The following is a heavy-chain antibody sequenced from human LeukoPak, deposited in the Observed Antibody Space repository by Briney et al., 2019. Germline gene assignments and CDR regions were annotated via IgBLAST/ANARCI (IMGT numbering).Heavy chain of an antibody. D-gene: IGHD6-19*01. CDR1: GFTFSSYA. Sequence: GGSLRLSCAASGFTFSSYAMSWVRQAPGKGLEWVSAITASGSSTYYADSVKGRFTISRDSSKNTLYLQMNNLRAEDTAIYYCAKDRGSSGWYLFDYWGQGTLVTVSS. J-gene: IGHJ4*02. CDR3: AKDRGSSGWYLFDY. CDR2: ITASGSST. V-gene: IGHV3-23*01.